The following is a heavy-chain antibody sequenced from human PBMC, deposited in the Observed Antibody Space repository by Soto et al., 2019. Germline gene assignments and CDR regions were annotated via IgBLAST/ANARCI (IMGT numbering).Heavy chain of an antibody. V-gene: IGHV3-21*02. J-gene: IGHJ3*01. CDR2: INPSSSHI. D-gene: IGHD2-21*01. CDR1: GFTFASYH. CDR3: ARVYCGGVCCYLRRDAFDV. Sequence: EVQLVESGGGLVMPGGSLRLSCAASGFTFASYHMSWVRQAPGKGLDWVSSINPSSSHIYYADSVRGRFTISRDDSNNSLYLHINSLRTEDVAIYYCARVYCGGVCCYLRRDAFDVWGQGTTVMVSS.